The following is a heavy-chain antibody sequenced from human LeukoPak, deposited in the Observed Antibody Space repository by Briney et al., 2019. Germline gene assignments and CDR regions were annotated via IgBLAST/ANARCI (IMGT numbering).Heavy chain of an antibody. CDR1: GFTFSNNA. V-gene: IGHV3-23*01. CDR3: AREGLMAPGKYYYYDMDV. J-gene: IGHJ6*02. CDR2: ISGSGGGT. D-gene: IGHD3-10*01. Sequence: GGSLRLSCAASGFTFSNNAMSWVRQAPGKGLEWVSAISGSGGGTFYADSVKGRFTISRDNSKNTLYLQMNSLRAEDTAVYYCAREGLMAPGKYYYYDMDVWGQGTTVTVSS.